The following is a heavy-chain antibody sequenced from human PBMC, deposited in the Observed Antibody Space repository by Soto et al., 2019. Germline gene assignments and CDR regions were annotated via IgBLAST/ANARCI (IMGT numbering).Heavy chain of an antibody. CDR1: GYTCTSYA. V-gene: IGHV1-3*01. J-gene: IGHJ6*02. Sequence: ASVKVSCKASGYTCTSYAMHWVRQAPGQRLEWMGWINAGNGNTKYSQKFQGRVTITRDTSASTAYMELSSLRSEDTAVYYCALGYCSGGSCYSDYYYYGMDVWGQGTTVTVSS. CDR2: INAGNGNT. D-gene: IGHD2-15*01. CDR3: ALGYCSGGSCYSDYYYYGMDV.